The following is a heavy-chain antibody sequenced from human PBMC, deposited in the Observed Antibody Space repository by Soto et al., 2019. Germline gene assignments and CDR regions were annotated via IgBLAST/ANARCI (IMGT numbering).Heavy chain of an antibody. V-gene: IGHV4-31*03. CDR3: AYCPEATVTALDY. CDR2: IYYSGST. CDR1: GGSISSGGYY. D-gene: IGHD4-17*01. Sequence: QVQLQESGPGLVKPSQTLSLTCTVSGGSISSGGYYWSWIRQHPGKGLEWIGYIYYSGSTYDNPSHKSRVTISVDTSKNRSSLQLSPVTAADTAVYYCAYCPEATVTALDYWGQGTLVTVSS. J-gene: IGHJ4*02.